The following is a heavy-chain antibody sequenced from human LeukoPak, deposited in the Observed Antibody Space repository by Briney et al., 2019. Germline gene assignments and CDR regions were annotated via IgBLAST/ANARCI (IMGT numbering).Heavy chain of an antibody. D-gene: IGHD6-19*01. Sequence: SETLSLTCTVSGGSISSYYWSWIRQPPGKGLEWIGYIYYSGSTNYNPSLKSRVTISVDTSKNQFSLELSSVTAADTAVYYCARGIAVAKNWFDPWGQGTLVTVSS. CDR1: GGSISSYY. CDR3: ARGIAVAKNWFDP. V-gene: IGHV4-59*01. J-gene: IGHJ5*02. CDR2: IYYSGST.